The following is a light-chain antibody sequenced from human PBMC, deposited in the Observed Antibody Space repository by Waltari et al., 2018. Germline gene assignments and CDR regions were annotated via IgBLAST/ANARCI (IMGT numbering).Light chain of an antibody. J-gene: IGKJ1*01. Sequence: EVVMTQSPATLSVSPGERATLSCRASQGVSNNLAWYQQKPGQAPRLLIYGASTRATGIPARFSGSGSGTEFTLTISSLQSEDFAVYYCQQYNNWPRTFGQGTKVEIK. V-gene: IGKV3-15*01. CDR1: QGVSNN. CDR3: QQYNNWPRT. CDR2: GAS.